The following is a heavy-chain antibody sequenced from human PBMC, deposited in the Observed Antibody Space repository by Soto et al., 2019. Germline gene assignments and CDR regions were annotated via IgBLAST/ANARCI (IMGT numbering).Heavy chain of an antibody. D-gene: IGHD3-10*01. V-gene: IGHV3-15*01. CDR3: TTDRRYYGSGSSRYYYYYYGMDV. CDR1: GFTFSNAW. Sequence: EVQLVESGGGLVKPGGSLRLSCAASGFTFSNAWMSWVRQAPGKGLEWVGRIKSKTDGGTTDYAAPVKGRFTISRDDSKNTLYLQMNSLKTEDTAVYYCTTDRRYYGSGSSRYYYYYYGMDVWGQGTTVTVSS. J-gene: IGHJ6*02. CDR2: IKSKTDGGTT.